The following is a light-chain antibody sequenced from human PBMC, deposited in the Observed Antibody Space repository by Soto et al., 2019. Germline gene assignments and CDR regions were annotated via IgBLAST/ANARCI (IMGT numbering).Light chain of an antibody. V-gene: IGKV3-20*01. CDR3: QQYGSSLRT. Sequence: EIVLTQSPGTLSLSPGERATLFCRASQSVSSSYLAWYQQKPGQAPRLLIYGASSRATGIPDRFSGSGSGTDFTLTISRLEPEDFAVYYCQQYGSSLRTFGQGTKVDIK. J-gene: IGKJ1*01. CDR1: QSVSSSY. CDR2: GAS.